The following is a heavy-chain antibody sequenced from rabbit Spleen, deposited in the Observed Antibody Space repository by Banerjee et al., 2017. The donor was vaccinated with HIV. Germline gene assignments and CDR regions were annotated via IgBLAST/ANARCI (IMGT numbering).Heavy chain of an antibody. CDR1: GFDFSAYS. CDR3: VRDQAHMLDL. V-gene: IGHV1S7*01. Sequence: QLVESGGGLVQPGGSLKLSCKASGFDFSAYSMSWVRQAPGKGLEWIGYIVPIFGVTYYANWVNGRFTISSHNAQNTLYLQLNSLTAADTATYFCVRDQAHMLDLWGPGTLVTVS. D-gene: IGHD1-1*01. J-gene: IGHJ4*01. CDR2: IVPIFGVT.